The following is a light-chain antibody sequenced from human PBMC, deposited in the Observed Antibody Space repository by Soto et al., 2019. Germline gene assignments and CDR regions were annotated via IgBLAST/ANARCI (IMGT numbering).Light chain of an antibody. Sequence: DIQLTQSPSFLSASVGDRVTITCRASQGISSSLAWYQQRAGKAPKCLLYAAPTLQSGVPSRFSGSGSGTEFALTTSSLQPEDFATYYCQQLKNYPLTFGGGTKVDIK. J-gene: IGKJ4*01. CDR1: QGISSS. V-gene: IGKV1-9*01. CDR2: AAP. CDR3: QQLKNYPLT.